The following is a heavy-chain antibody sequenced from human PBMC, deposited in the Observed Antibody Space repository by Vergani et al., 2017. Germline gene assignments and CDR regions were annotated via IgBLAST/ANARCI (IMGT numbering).Heavy chain of an antibody. V-gene: IGHV3-7*01. D-gene: IGHD2-2*02. J-gene: IGHJ4*02. CDR1: GFTLSDYW. Sequence: EVRLVESGGGLVQPGGSLRLSCATSGFTLSDYWMTWVRQAPGKGLEWVANIEDDGDEKNYVDSVRGRFTISRDNAGNSLYLQMNSLRAVDTAVYYCARDIPRGANYFDFGGQGALVIVSS. CDR3: ARDIPRGANYFDF. CDR2: IEDDGDEK.